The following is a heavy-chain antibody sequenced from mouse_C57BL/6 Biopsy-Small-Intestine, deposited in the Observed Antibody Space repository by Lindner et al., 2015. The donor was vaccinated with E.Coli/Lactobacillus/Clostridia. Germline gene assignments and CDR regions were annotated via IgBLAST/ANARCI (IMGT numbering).Heavy chain of an antibody. V-gene: IGHV1-63*01. CDR1: GYTFTNYW. J-gene: IGHJ2*01. CDR3: ARWGLNWHFFDY. CDR2: IYPGGDYT. Sequence: VQLQESGGELVRPGTSVKMSCKASGYTFTNYWIGWAKQRPGHGLEWIGDIYPGGDYTNYNEKFKDKATLTVDTSSTTAYMELHSLTSEDSAVYFCARWGLNWHFFDYWGQGTTLTVSS. D-gene: IGHD4-1*02.